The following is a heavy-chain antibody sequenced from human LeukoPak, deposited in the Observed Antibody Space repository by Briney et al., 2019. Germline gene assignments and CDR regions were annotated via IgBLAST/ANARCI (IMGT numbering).Heavy chain of an antibody. V-gene: IGHV4-4*09. CDR3: ARSPNYSSSCKFDP. CDR2: IYTSGST. J-gene: IGHJ5*02. Sequence: PSETLTLTCTVSGGSISSYYWSWLRQPPGKGLEWIGYIYTSGSTNYNPSLKSRFTISVDTSKNQFSLKLSSVTAADTAVYYCARSPNYSSSCKFDPWGRGTLVTVSS. D-gene: IGHD6-6*01. CDR1: GGSISSYY.